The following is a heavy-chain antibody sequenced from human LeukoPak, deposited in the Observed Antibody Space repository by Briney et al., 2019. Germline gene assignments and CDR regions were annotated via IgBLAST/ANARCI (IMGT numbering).Heavy chain of an antibody. CDR3: ARDPYYGSGSSGDY. CDR2: ISSSSSTI. Sequence: GGSLRLSCAASGFTFSTYSMNWVSQAPGKGLEWVSYISSSSSTIYYADSVKGRFTISRDNAKNSLYLQMNSLRAEDTAVYYCARDPYYGSGSSGDYWGQGTLVTVSS. D-gene: IGHD3-10*01. J-gene: IGHJ4*02. CDR1: GFTFSTYS. V-gene: IGHV3-48*04.